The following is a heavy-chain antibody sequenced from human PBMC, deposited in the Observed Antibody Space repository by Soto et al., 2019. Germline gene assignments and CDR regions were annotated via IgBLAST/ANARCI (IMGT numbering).Heavy chain of an antibody. CDR2: ISGSGGST. Sequence: PGGSLRLSCAASGFTFSSYAMSWVRQAPGKGLEWVSGISGSGGSTYYAESVKGRFTISRDNSKNTLYLQMNSLRAEDTAVYYCAKGIYDILTGYYSWGQGTLVTVSS. CDR3: AKGIYDILTGYYS. CDR1: GFTFSSYA. D-gene: IGHD3-9*01. V-gene: IGHV3-23*01. J-gene: IGHJ5*02.